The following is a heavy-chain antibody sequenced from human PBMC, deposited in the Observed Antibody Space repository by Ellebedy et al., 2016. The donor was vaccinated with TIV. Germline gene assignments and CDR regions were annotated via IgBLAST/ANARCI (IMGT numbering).Heavy chain of an antibody. J-gene: IGHJ5*02. CDR1: GYSFASYW. CDR3: ATQLERRGGASS. Sequence: GESLKIPCKGSGYSFASYWISWVRQMPGKGLAWMGKINPSDSDTNYSPSFQGHVSFSADTSISTAYLQWSGLKASDTAMYYCATQLERRGGASSWGQGTLVTVSS. V-gene: IGHV5-10-1*01. D-gene: IGHD5-24*01. CDR2: INPSDSDT.